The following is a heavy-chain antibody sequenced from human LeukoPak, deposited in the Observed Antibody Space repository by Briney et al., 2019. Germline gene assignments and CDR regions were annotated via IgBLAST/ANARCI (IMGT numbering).Heavy chain of an antibody. CDR3: AKDIPFSQVVPERYRVYYYYGMDV. CDR1: GFTFSSYA. Sequence: KPGGSLRLSCAASGFTFSSYAMSWVRQAPGKGLEWVSAISGSGGSTYYADSVKGRFTISRDNSKNTLYLQMNSLRAEDTAVYYCAKDIPFSQVVPERYRVYYYYGMDVWGQGTTVTVSS. V-gene: IGHV3-23*01. J-gene: IGHJ6*02. CDR2: ISGSGGST. D-gene: IGHD2-2*01.